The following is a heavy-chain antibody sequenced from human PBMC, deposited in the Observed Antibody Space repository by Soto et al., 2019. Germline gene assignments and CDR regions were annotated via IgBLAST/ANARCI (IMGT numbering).Heavy chain of an antibody. CDR2: IGSDGNDK. D-gene: IGHD1-7*01. Sequence: QVQLVESGGGVVQPGRSQRLSCLASGFTFSSYGMHWVRQAPGKGLEWVTHIGSDGNDKQYADSVKGRLTISRDNSKNTLYLDMNDLRVEDTALYYCARPRGWNYRNNNAYYGMDVWGQGTTVTVSS. V-gene: IGHV3-33*01. J-gene: IGHJ6*02. CDR1: GFTFSSYG. CDR3: ARPRGWNYRNNNAYYGMDV.